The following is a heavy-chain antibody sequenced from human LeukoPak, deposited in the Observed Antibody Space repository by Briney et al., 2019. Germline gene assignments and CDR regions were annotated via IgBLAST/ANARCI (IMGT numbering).Heavy chain of an antibody. CDR3: AKDMEDDSSGYYNAFDI. CDR2: ISWNSASK. Sequence: PGGSLRLSCAASGFTFEDYAMHWVRLVPGKGLEWVSGISWNSASKGYADSVKGRFTISRDNAKNSLELQRNSLRAEDTALYYCAKDMEDDSSGYYNAFDIWGKGTMVSFSS. J-gene: IGHJ3*02. V-gene: IGHV3-9*01. D-gene: IGHD3-22*01. CDR1: GFTFEDYA.